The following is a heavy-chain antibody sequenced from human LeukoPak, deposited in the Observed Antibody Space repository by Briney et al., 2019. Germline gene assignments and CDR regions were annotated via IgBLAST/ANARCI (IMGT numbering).Heavy chain of an antibody. Sequence: GGSLRLSCAASGFAFTNYVMNWVRQAPGKGLEWVSGISGSGSSTYYAASVRGRFTISRDSSKNTVFLQMSSLRAEDTAAYYCAKGPNSDFWSGYSHYMDVWGKGTTAIVYS. J-gene: IGHJ6*03. D-gene: IGHD3-3*01. CDR2: ISGSGSST. V-gene: IGHV3-23*01. CDR3: AKGPNSDFWSGYSHYMDV. CDR1: GFAFTNYV.